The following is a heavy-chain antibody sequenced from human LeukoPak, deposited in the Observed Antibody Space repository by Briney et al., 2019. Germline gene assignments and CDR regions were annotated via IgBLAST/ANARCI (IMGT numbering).Heavy chain of an antibody. D-gene: IGHD3-10*01. CDR3: ASDYYGLGTHDY. CDR2: INSDGSST. V-gene: IGHV3-74*01. J-gene: IGHJ4*02. Sequence: GGSLRLSCVASGFIFSSYWMHWVRQAPGKGLVWVSRINSDGSSTGYADSVKGRFTISRDHAKNTLYLQMHSLRAEDTAVYYCASDYYGLGTHDYWGQGTPVTVSS. CDR1: GFIFSSYW.